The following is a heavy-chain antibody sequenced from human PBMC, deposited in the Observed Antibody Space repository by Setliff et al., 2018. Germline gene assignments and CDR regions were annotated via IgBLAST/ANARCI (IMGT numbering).Heavy chain of an antibody. V-gene: IGHV4-34*01. CDR1: AGSFSGYY. Sequence: SKTLSLTCAVYAGSFSGYYWSWIRQPPGKGLEWIGEINHSGSTNYNPSLKSRVTISVDTSKNQFSLKLTSVTAADTAVYYCARLVVPAANWFDPWGQGTLVTVSS. J-gene: IGHJ5*02. D-gene: IGHD2-2*01. CDR2: INHSGST. CDR3: ARLVVPAANWFDP.